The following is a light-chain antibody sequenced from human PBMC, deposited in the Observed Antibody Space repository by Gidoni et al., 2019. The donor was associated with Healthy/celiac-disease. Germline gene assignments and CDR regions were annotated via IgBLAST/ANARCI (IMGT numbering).Light chain of an antibody. CDR1: QSISSY. V-gene: IGKV1-39*01. J-gene: IGKJ3*01. CDR3: QQSYSTLGLT. Sequence: DIQMTQSPSSLSASVGDRVTITSRASQSISSYLNWYQQKPGKAPKLLIYAASSLQSGVPSRFSGSGSGTDFTLTISSLQPEDFATYYCQQSYSTLGLTFGPGTKVDIK. CDR2: AAS.